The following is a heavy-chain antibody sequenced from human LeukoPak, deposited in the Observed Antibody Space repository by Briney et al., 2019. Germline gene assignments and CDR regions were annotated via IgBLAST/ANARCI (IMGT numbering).Heavy chain of an antibody. CDR1: GYTFTGYY. Sequence: EASVKVSCKASGYTFTGYYMHWVRQAPGQGLEWMGWINPNSGGTNYAQKFQGRVTMTRDTSISTAYMELSRLRSDDTAVYYCARDGLTVPAAPLGTWFDPWGQGTPVTVSS. D-gene: IGHD2-2*01. V-gene: IGHV1-2*02. CDR2: INPNSGGT. J-gene: IGHJ5*02. CDR3: ARDGLTVPAAPLGTWFDP.